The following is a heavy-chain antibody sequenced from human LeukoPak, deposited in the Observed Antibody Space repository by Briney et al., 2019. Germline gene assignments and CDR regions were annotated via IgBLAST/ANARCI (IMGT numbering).Heavy chain of an antibody. CDR3: ARMHRYGRC. V-gene: IGHV3-7*01. CDR2: LKEDRTEE. Sequence: PGGSLRLSCAASGFDFSSFSMSWVRQAPGKGLEWVANLKEDRTEEEYLDSVKGRFTIFRDNAKNSLDLQMNSLRAEDTAVYYCARMHRYGRCWGRGIRVTVSS. CDR1: GFDFSSFS. D-gene: IGHD5-18*01. J-gene: IGHJ4*02.